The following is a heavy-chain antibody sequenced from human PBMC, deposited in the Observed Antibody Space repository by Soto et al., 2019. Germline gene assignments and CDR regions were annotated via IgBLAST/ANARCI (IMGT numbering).Heavy chain of an antibody. Sequence: QVQLVQSGAEVKKPGAAVKVSCKASGDTFTNYAMHWVRQAPGQRLEWMGWINAGNGNTKYSQKFQGRVTITRDTSXXTAYMELSSLRSEDTAGYYCARDPSRRGNYRPFDYWGQGTLVTVSS. D-gene: IGHD3-16*02. CDR1: GDTFTNYA. CDR3: ARDPSRRGNYRPFDY. CDR2: INAGNGNT. J-gene: IGHJ4*02. V-gene: IGHV1-3*01.